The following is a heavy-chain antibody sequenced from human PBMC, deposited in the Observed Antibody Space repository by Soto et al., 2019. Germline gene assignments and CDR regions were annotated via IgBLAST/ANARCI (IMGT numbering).Heavy chain of an antibody. CDR3: ARGDTIFGVVPRGGYYYGMDV. CDR2: INHSGST. V-gene: IGHV4-34*01. J-gene: IGHJ6*02. Sequence: SETLSLTCAVYGGSLSGYYWSWIRHPPGKGLEWIGEINHSGSTNYNPSLKSRVTISVDTSKNQFSLKLSSVTAADTAVYYCARGDTIFGVVPRGGYYYGMDVWGQGTTVTVSS. CDR1: GGSLSGYY. D-gene: IGHD3-3*01.